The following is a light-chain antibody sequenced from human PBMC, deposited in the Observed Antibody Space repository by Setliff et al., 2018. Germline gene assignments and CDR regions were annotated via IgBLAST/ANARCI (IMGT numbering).Light chain of an antibody. CDR3: GSYTSINTLLYI. Sequence: QSALTQPASVSGSPGQSITISCTGTSGDVGGYDYVSWYQQHPGKAPKLMIYDVSNRPSGVSNRFSGSKPGNTASLTISGLQAEDEADYYCGSYTSINTLLYIFGTGTKV. V-gene: IGLV2-14*01. CDR1: SGDVGGYDY. J-gene: IGLJ1*01. CDR2: DVS.